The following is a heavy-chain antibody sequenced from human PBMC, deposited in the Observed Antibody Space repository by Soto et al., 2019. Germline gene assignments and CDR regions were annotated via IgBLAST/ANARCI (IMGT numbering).Heavy chain of an antibody. CDR1: GGSISSGGYS. J-gene: IGHJ4*02. Sequence: PSETLSLTCAVSGGSISSGGYSWSWIWQPPGKGLEWIGYIYHSGSTYYNPSLKSRVTISVDRSKNQFSLKLSSVTAADTAVYYCARGSKYYYDSSGYRFDYWGQGTLVTVSS. D-gene: IGHD3-22*01. CDR3: ARGSKYYYDSSGYRFDY. CDR2: IYHSGST. V-gene: IGHV4-30-2*01.